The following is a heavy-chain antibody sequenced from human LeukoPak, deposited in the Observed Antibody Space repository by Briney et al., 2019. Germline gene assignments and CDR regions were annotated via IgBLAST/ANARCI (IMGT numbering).Heavy chain of an antibody. CDR1: GFTFRTYW. Sequence: GGSLRLSCAASGFTFRTYWMSWVRQAPGKGLEWVANIKQDGSEKYYVDSVKGRFTISRDNAKNSLYLQMNSLRAEDTAVYYCAGFSSGYSYYFDYWGQGTLVTVSS. V-gene: IGHV3-7*01. CDR3: AGFSSGYSYYFDY. J-gene: IGHJ4*02. D-gene: IGHD3-22*01. CDR2: IKQDGSEK.